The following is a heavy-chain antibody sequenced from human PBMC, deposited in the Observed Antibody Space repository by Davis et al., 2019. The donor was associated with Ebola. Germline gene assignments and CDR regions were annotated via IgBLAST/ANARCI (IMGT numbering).Heavy chain of an antibody. CDR3: ATERGITSAGGQFYYYGMDV. CDR1: GGTFSSYA. CDR2: INPSDSYT. Sequence: KVSCKASGGTFSSYAISWVRQMPGKGLEWMGRINPSDSYTKYSPSFQGHVTISADKSVSTAYLQWRSLQASDTAIYYCATERGITSAGGQFYYYGMDVWGQGTTVTVSS. D-gene: IGHD6-13*01. J-gene: IGHJ6*02. V-gene: IGHV5-10-1*01.